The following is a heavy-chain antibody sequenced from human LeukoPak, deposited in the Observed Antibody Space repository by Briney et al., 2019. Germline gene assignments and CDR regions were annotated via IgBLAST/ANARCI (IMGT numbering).Heavy chain of an antibody. CDR2: IGAAGDT. D-gene: IGHD5-24*01. CDR1: GFTFSTYD. J-gene: IGHJ4*02. V-gene: IGHV3-13*01. Sequence: GGSLRLSCAASGFTFSTYDMHWVRQAAGEGLEWVSGIGAAGDTYYPGSVKGRFTISRENAKNFLFLQINSLGVGDTAVYYCARAARINGYNYFDYWGQGTLVTVSS. CDR3: ARAARINGYNYFDY.